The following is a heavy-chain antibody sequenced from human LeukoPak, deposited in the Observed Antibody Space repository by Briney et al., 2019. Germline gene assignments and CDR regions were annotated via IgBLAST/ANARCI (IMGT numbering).Heavy chain of an antibody. CDR2: ISYDGSNK. CDR3: AKDLGIYYDSSGVDY. V-gene: IGHV3-30*18. J-gene: IGHJ4*02. Sequence: GGSLRLSCAASGFTFSSYGMHWVRQAPGKGLEWVAVISYDGSNKYYADSVKGRFTISRDNSKNTLYLQMSSLRAEDTAVYYCAKDLGIYYDSSGVDYWGQGTLVTVSS. CDR1: GFTFSSYG. D-gene: IGHD3-22*01.